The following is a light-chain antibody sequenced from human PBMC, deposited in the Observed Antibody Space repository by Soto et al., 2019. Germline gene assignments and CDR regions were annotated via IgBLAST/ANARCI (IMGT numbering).Light chain of an antibody. CDR2: DDS. J-gene: IGLJ2*01. CDR3: QVWDSSSDVV. V-gene: IGLV3-21*02. Sequence: SYELTQPPSVSVAPGQTARITCGGHNIGSKSVHWYKQKPGQAPVMVVYDDSDRPSGIPERFSGSNSGNTATLTISRVEAGDEADYYCQVWDSSSDVVFGRGTKLTVL. CDR1: NIGSKS.